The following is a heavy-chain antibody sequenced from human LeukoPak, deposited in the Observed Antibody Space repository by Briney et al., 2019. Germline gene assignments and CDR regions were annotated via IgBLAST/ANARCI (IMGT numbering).Heavy chain of an antibody. CDR1: GYTFTSYY. CDR3: ARLPHRTYYYDSSGYSSDY. D-gene: IGHD3-22*01. CDR2: INPSGGST. Sequence: ASVTVSFKASGYTFTSYYMHWVRQAPGQGLEWMGIINPSGGSTSYAQKFQGRVTMTRGTSTSTVYMELSSLRSEDTAVYYCARLPHRTYYYDSSGYSSDYWGQGTLVTVSS. J-gene: IGHJ4*02. V-gene: IGHV1-46*01.